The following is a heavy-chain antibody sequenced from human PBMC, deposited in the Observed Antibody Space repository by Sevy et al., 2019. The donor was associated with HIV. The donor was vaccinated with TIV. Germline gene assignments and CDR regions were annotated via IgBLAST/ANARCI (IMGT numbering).Heavy chain of an antibody. V-gene: IGHV4-39*01. Sequence: SETLSLTCTVSGGSISSSSYDWGWIRQPPGKGLEWIGSIYYSGSTYYNPSLKSRVTISVDTSKNQFSLKLSSVTAADTAVYYCARHTAYYDIWSGYYVPYYFDYWGQGTLVTVSS. CDR2: IYYSGST. D-gene: IGHD3-3*01. CDR1: GGSISSSSYD. J-gene: IGHJ4*02. CDR3: ARHTAYYDIWSGYYVPYYFDY.